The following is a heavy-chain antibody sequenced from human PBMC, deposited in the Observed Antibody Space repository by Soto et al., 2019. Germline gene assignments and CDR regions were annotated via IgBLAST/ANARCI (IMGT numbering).Heavy chain of an antibody. Sequence: ASVKVSCKASGYTFTSYGISWVRQAPGQGLKWMGWISAYNGNTNYAQKLQGRVTVTTDTSTSTAYMELRSLRSDDTAVYYCARIPRGIAAAGAIKPSFDYWGQGTLVTVSS. V-gene: IGHV1-18*04. CDR2: ISAYNGNT. CDR1: GYTFTSYG. CDR3: ARIPRGIAAAGAIKPSFDY. D-gene: IGHD6-13*01. J-gene: IGHJ4*02.